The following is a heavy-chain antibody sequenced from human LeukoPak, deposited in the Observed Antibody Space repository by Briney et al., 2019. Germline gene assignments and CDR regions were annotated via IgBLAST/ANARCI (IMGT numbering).Heavy chain of an antibody. V-gene: IGHV4-30-4*01. D-gene: IGHD3-22*01. Sequence: SQTMSLTCTVSAGSISSGDYYWSWIRQPPGKGLEWIGYIYYSGSTYYNPSLKSRVTISVDTSKNQFSLKLSSVTAADTAVYYCASNPYYYDSGKTDAFDIWGQGTMVTVSS. CDR2: IYYSGST. CDR3: ASNPYYYDSGKTDAFDI. J-gene: IGHJ3*02. CDR1: AGSISSGDYY.